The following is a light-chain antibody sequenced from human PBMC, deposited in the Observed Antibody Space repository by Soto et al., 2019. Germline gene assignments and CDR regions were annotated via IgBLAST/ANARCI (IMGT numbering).Light chain of an antibody. V-gene: IGKV3-20*01. CDR1: QSIRNNF. CDR3: HQYGGSMET. CDR2: GAS. J-gene: IGKJ1*01. Sequence: DILLTQSPATLSLSPGERATLSCRASQSIRNNFLAWYQHNPAQAPGLLIYGASTRASGIPDRFSGSGSGTDFTLTIDRLEPEDFALYFCHQYGGSMETFGQGTKVDIK.